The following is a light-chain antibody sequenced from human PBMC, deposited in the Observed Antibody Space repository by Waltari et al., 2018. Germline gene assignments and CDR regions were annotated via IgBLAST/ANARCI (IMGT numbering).Light chain of an antibody. CDR3: QQRRSWPLT. CDR2: DVF. Sequence: EIVLPHSPAPFPLPPGTGAPPSCRASQSVYSYLGWYQQKPGQAPRLLIYDVFNRATGIPARFSGSGSGTDFTLTISSLEPEDFAVYYCQQRRSWPLTFGGGTKVEIK. V-gene: IGKV3-11*01. CDR1: QSVYSY. J-gene: IGKJ4*01.